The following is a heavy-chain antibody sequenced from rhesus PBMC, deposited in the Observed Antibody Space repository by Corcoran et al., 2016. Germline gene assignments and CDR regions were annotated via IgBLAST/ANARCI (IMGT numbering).Heavy chain of an antibody. J-gene: IGHJ4*01. CDR3: TRWGDY. CDR1: GFTFSDPY. V-gene: IGHV3-184*01. D-gene: IGHD3-34*01. CDR2: IRSKEEGGTA. Sequence: EVQLVESGGGLVQPGGSLRLSCAASGFTFSDPYMYWVRPAPGKGLEWVGCIRSKEEGGTAEDAASGKGRFTRSRDDSKSMAYLQMNSLKTEDTAGYYCTRWGDYWGQGGLVTFSS.